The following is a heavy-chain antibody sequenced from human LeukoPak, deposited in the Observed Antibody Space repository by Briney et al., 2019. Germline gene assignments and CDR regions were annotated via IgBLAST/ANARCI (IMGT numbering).Heavy chain of an antibody. D-gene: IGHD5-24*01. J-gene: IGHJ4*02. CDR3: VRRGDGYPYYFDY. CDR2: IHYGGNT. Sequence: SETLSLTCTVSGGSISNHYWSWIRQPSGKELEWIGYIHYGGNTDYNPSLKGRLTISVDTSKNQFSLKLSSVTAADTAVYYCVRRGDGYPYYFDYWGQGTLVTVSS. V-gene: IGHV4-59*11. CDR1: GGSISNHY.